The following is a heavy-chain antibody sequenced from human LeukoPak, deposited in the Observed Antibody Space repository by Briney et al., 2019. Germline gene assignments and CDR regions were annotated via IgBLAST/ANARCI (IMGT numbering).Heavy chain of an antibody. CDR2: IKSKTDGGTT. V-gene: IGHV3-15*01. CDR1: GFTFSNAW. Sequence: GGSLRLSCAASGFTFSNAWMSWVRQAPGKGLEWVDRIKSKTDGGTTDYAAPVEGRFTISRDDSKNTLYLQMNSLKTEDTAVYYCTTSIMITFGGVIVRRLFDYWGQGTLVTVSS. D-gene: IGHD3-16*02. J-gene: IGHJ4*02. CDR3: TTSIMITFGGVIVRRLFDY.